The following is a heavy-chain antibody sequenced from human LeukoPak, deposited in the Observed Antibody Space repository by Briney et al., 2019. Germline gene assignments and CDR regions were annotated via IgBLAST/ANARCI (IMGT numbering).Heavy chain of an antibody. D-gene: IGHD6-13*01. CDR1: GFPLSGPP. J-gene: IGHJ4*02. V-gene: IGHV3-73*01. CDR3: RAAADLNDY. Sequence: GGSLRLSCAASGFPLSGPPMPWVGQASGKGLEWLGRIRSKADGYTTAYAASVKGRFIVSRDDSKNTAYLQMNSLKTEDTAVYYCRAAADLNDYWGQGTLVTVSS. CDR2: IRSKADGYTT.